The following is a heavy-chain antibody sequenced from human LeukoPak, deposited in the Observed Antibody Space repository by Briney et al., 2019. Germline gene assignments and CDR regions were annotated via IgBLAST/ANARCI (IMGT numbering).Heavy chain of an antibody. CDR1: GGSISSSTHC. V-gene: IGHV4-39*01. CDR3: ARARGYSSSPGDY. CDR2: MYYSGNT. D-gene: IGHD6-6*01. J-gene: IGHJ4*02. Sequence: SETLSLTCTVSGGSISSSTHCWSWVRQPPGKGLEWIGCMYYSGNTYYSSSLKGRVTISLDTPKNQFSLRLNSVTASDTAVYYCARARGYSSSPGDYWGQGTLVTVSS.